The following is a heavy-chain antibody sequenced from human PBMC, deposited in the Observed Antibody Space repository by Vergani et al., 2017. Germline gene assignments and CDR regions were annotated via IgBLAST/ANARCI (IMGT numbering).Heavy chain of an antibody. D-gene: IGHD3-22*01. CDR2: FDLEDGET. CDR3: AARGSGYQGFDY. CDR1: GYTLTELS. Sequence: QVQLVQSGAEVKKPGASVKVSCKVSGYTLTELSMHWVRQAPGKGLEWMGGFDLEDGETIYAQKFQGRVTMTEDTSTDAAFMELSSLRSDDTAVFYCAARGSGYQGFDYWGQGTLVTVPS. V-gene: IGHV1-24*01. J-gene: IGHJ4*02.